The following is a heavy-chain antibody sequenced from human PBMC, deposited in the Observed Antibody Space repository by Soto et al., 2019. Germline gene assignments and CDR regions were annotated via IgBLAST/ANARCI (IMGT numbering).Heavy chain of an antibody. CDR1: GGSISSGGYY. D-gene: IGHD3-16*01. V-gene: IGHV4-31*11. J-gene: IGHJ4*02. CDR3: ERRGDYDYRAGPGQEEDSAP. Sequence: SETLSLTCAVSGGSISSGGYYWSWIRQHPGKGLEWIGYIYYSGSTYYNPSLKSRVTISVDTSKNQFSLKLSSVTAADTAVYYWERRGDYDYRAGPGQEEDSAPGGKETLVTV. CDR2: IYYSGST.